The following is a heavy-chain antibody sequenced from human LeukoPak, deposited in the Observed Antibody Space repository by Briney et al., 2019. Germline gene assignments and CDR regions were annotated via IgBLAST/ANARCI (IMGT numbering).Heavy chain of an antibody. Sequence: GGSLRLSCAASGFTFSSYRMNWVRQAPGKGLEWVSSISSSSSYIYYADSVKGRFTISRDNAKNSLYLQMNSLRAEDTAVYYCARDPARYCSSTSCYYLWGQGTLVTVSS. J-gene: IGHJ1*01. CDR2: ISSSSSYI. CDR3: ARDPARYCSSTSCYYL. V-gene: IGHV3-21*01. CDR1: GFTFSSYR. D-gene: IGHD2-2*01.